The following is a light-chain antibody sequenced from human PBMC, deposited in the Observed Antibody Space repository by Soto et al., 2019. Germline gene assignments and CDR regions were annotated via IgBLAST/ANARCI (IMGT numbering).Light chain of an antibody. Sequence: QSVLTQPPSASGTPGQRVTISCSGGSSNIRTNAVNWYQQLPGTAPKLLIYNNNQRPSGVPDRFSGSKSGTSASLAISGLQSEDEADYYCAAWDDSLNGYVFGTGTTFTVL. CDR1: SSNIRTNA. J-gene: IGLJ1*01. V-gene: IGLV1-44*01. CDR3: AAWDDSLNGYV. CDR2: NNN.